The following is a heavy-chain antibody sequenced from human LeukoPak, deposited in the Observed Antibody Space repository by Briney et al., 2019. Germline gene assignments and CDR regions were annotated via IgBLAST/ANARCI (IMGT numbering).Heavy chain of an antibody. CDR2: ISAYNGNT. CDR1: GYTFTSYG. V-gene: IGHV1-18*01. CDR3: ARDGSRPLAEYYYYGMDV. D-gene: IGHD3-10*01. Sequence: ASVKVSCKASGYTFTSYGSSWVRQAPGQGLEWMGWISAYNGNTNYAQKLQGRVTMTTDTSTSTAYMELRSLRSDDTAVYYCARDGSRPLAEYYYYGMDVWGQGTTVTVSS. J-gene: IGHJ6*02.